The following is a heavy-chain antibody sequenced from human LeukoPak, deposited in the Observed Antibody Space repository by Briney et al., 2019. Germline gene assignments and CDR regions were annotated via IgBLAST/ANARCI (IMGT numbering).Heavy chain of an antibody. J-gene: IGHJ4*02. CDR2: SSSLDSSP. D-gene: IGHD3-10*01. Sequence: RGESLKISCKGSGYTFNTYWLAWVRQLPGKGVELMGISSSLDSSPTYSPSFQGRVSVSVDKSITTAYLHWSSLQASDSAMYYCARVRDYYGPGTYPYFDYWGQGSLVTVSS. CDR3: ARVRDYYGPGTYPYFDY. CDR1: GYTFNTYW. V-gene: IGHV5-51*01.